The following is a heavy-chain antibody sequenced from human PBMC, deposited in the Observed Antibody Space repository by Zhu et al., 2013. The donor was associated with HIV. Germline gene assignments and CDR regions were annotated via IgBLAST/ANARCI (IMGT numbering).Heavy chain of an antibody. D-gene: IGHD6-13*01. V-gene: IGHV1-2*02. Sequence: QVQLVQSGAGVKKPGASMRVSCKASGYSFSDHHIHWVRQAPGQGVEWMGWINPNSGGTNYAQKFQGRVTMTRDTSISTAYMELSRLRSDDTAVYYCARGAKGSSWYYWGQGTLVTVSS. CDR2: INPNSGGT. J-gene: IGHJ4*02. CDR3: ARGAKGSSWYY. CDR1: GYSFSDHH.